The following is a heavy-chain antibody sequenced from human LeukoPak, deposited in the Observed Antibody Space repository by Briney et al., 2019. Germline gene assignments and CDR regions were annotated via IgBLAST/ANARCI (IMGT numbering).Heavy chain of an antibody. Sequence: GGSLRLSCAASGFTFSDHYMDWVRQTPGKGLEWVGRSRNKANSYTTEYAASVKGRFTISRDDSKNSLSLQMNSLKTDDTAVYYCARASRSGSYFFYWGQGTLVTVSS. V-gene: IGHV3-72*01. CDR1: GFTFSDHY. CDR2: SRNKANSYTT. D-gene: IGHD1-26*01. J-gene: IGHJ4*02. CDR3: ARASRSGSYFFY.